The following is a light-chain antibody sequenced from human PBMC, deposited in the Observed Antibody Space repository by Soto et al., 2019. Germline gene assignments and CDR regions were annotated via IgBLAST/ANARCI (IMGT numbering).Light chain of an antibody. Sequence: IALTQSPGILSLSPGERPSLSCWASQSISSSLLAWYQQKPGQAPRLLIYGASSRATGIPDRFSGTGSETDFTLTISRLEPEDFAVYYCQQYDNSPITFGQGTRLEI. CDR3: QQYDNSPIT. J-gene: IGKJ5*01. CDR2: GAS. V-gene: IGKV3-20*01. CDR1: QSISSSL.